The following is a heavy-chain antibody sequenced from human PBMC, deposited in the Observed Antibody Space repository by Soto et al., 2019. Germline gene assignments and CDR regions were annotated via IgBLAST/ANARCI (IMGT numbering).Heavy chain of an antibody. V-gene: IGHV4-31*03. J-gene: IGHJ4*02. CDR3: ARDLKYQLARFDF. Sequence: QVQLQESGPGLVKPSQTLSLTCTVSGGSIRNGGHYWSWIRQHPGKGLEWIGYINYSGSTSYNPSLKSRVTISVDTSQNQFSLMVTSVSAADTAVYYCARDLKYQLARFDFCGQGTVVTVSS. D-gene: IGHD2-2*01. CDR1: GGSIRNGGHY. CDR2: INYSGST.